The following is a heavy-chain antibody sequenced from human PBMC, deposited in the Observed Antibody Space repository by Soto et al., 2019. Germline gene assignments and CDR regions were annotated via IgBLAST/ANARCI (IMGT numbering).Heavy chain of an antibody. V-gene: IGHV1-18*01. Sequence: QVQVVQSGDEVKKPGASVKVSCKASGYTFTNYGFSWVRQAPGQGLEWMGWISGYNGNTKYAEKFQGRVTITTATSTSTAHMELRSLRSDDTAVYDCAREGQAPYYYYGMDVWGKGTAVTVSS. CDR1: GYTFTNYG. CDR2: ISGYNGNT. CDR3: AREGQAPYYYYGMDV. J-gene: IGHJ6*04.